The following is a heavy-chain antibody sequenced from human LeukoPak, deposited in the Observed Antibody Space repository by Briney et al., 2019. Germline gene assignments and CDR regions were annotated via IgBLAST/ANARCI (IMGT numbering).Heavy chain of an antibody. V-gene: IGHV1-2*02. Sequence: ASVKDSCKAAGYTFTGYYMHWVRQAPGQGLEWMGWINPNSGGTNYAQKFQGRVTMTRDTSISTSYMELRRLRSDDTAVYYCARDSGPNYFDYWGQGTLVTVSS. CDR3: ARDSGPNYFDY. CDR1: GYTFTGYY. CDR2: INPNSGGT. J-gene: IGHJ4*02.